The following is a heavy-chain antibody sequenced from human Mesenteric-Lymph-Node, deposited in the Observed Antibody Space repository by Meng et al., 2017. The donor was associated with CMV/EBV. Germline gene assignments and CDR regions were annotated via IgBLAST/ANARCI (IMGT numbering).Heavy chain of an antibody. Sequence: ASVKVSCKASGYTFSGYYMHCVRQAPGQGLEWVGWINPISGGTDYSQKFQGRVTMTRDTSISTAYMELTRLRSDDTAVYFCARDSSLQFIDYWGQGTLVTVSS. V-gene: IGHV1-2*02. D-gene: IGHD2-2*01. J-gene: IGHJ4*02. CDR2: INPISGGT. CDR3: ARDSSLQFIDY. CDR1: GYTFSGYY.